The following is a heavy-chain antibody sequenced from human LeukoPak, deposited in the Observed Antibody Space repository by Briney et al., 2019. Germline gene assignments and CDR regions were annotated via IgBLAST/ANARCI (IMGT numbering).Heavy chain of an antibody. CDR3: ARGGPRYCSSTSCYPDY. CDR2: IYTSGST. Sequence: PSETLSLTCTVSGGSISSGSYYWSWIRQPAGKGLEWIGRIYTSGSTNYNPSLKSRVTISVDTSKNQFSLKLSSVTAADTAVYYCARGGPRYCSSTSCYPDYWGQGTLVTVSS. J-gene: IGHJ4*02. V-gene: IGHV4-61*02. CDR1: GGSISSGSYY. D-gene: IGHD2-2*01.